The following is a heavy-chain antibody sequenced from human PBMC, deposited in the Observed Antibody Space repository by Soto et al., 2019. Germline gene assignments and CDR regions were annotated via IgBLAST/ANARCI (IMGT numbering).Heavy chain of an antibody. CDR1: GFTFSSYG. V-gene: IGHV3-30*18. Sequence: QVQLVESGGGVVQPGRSLRLSCAASGFTFSSYGMHWVRQAPGKGLEWVAVISYDGSNKYYADSVKGRFTISRDNSKNTLYLQMNSLRAEDTAVYYCAKGQNRVVTVLGLFYFDYWGQGTLVTVSS. D-gene: IGHD2-21*02. CDR3: AKGQNRVVTVLGLFYFDY. J-gene: IGHJ4*02. CDR2: ISYDGSNK.